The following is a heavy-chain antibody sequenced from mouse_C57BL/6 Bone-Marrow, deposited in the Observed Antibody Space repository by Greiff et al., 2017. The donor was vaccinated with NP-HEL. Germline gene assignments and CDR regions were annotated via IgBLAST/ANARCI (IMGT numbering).Heavy chain of an antibody. V-gene: IGHV1-7*01. D-gene: IGHD1-1*01. CDR2: INPSSGYT. Sequence: QVQLQQSGAELAKPGASVKLSCKASGYTFTSYWMHWVKQRPGQGLEWIGYINPSSGYTTYNQKFKDKATLTADQSSSTAYMQLSSLSYEDSAVYYCARSYYYGSRGYYAMDYWGQGTSVTVSS. CDR1: GYTFTSYW. J-gene: IGHJ4*01. CDR3: ARSYYYGSRGYYAMDY.